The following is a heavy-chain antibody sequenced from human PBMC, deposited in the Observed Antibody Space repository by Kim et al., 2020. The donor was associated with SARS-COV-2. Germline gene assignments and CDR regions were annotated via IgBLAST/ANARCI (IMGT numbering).Heavy chain of an antibody. CDR1: GGSISSGGYY. J-gene: IGHJ3*02. Sequence: SETLSLTCTVSGGSISSGGYYWSWIRQHPGKGLEWIGYIYYSGSTYYNPSLKSRVTISVDTSKNQFSLKLSSVTAADTAVYYCARANYDSSGLGGLNAFDIWGQGKMVTVSS. D-gene: IGHD3-22*01. V-gene: IGHV4-31*03. CDR3: ARANYDSSGLGGLNAFDI. CDR2: IYYSGST.